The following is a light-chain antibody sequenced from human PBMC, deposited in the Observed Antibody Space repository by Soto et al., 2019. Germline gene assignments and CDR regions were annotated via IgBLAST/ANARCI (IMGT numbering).Light chain of an antibody. J-gene: IGKJ1*01. V-gene: IGKV1-5*01. CDR1: QSVNGW. Sequence: DIQMTQSPSTLSASVGDRVTITCRASQSVNGWLAWYQQKPGKAPKLLIYAASNLESGVPSRFSGSGSGTEFTLTISSLQPDDSATYCCHRYNSNPWTFGQGTKVEVK. CDR2: AAS. CDR3: HRYNSNPWT.